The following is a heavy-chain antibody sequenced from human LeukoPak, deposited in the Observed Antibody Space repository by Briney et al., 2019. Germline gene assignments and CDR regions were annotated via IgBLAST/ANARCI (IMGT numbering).Heavy chain of an antibody. CDR2: IYYSGST. J-gene: IGHJ6*03. CDR1: GGSISSYY. D-gene: IGHD2-15*01. V-gene: IGHV4-59*01. Sequence: SETLSLTCTVSGGSISSYYWSWIRQPPGKGPEWIGYIYYSGSTNYNPSLKSRVTISVDTSKNQFSLKLSSVTAADTAVYYCAAHGGYSGGYMDVWGKGTTVTISS. CDR3: AAHGGYSGGYMDV.